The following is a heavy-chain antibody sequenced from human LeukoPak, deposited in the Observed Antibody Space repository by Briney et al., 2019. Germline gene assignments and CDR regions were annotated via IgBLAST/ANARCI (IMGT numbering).Heavy chain of an antibody. V-gene: IGHV1-2*06. Sequence: ASVKVSCTASGYTFTSYHMHWVRQAPGQGPEWVWRLSPNSGATNYAQKFQGRVTITSDTSISTAYMELSSLRSDDTAVYYCARDEVGGGPDAFDIWGQGTMVTVSS. D-gene: IGHD1-26*01. CDR1: GYTFTSYH. CDR3: ARDEVGGGPDAFDI. CDR2: LSPNSGAT. J-gene: IGHJ3*02.